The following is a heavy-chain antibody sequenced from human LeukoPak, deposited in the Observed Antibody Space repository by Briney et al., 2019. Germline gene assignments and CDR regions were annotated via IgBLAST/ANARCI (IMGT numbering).Heavy chain of an antibody. V-gene: IGHV4-34*01. CDR3: AIPRRYKRGPAARHAFDI. CDR1: GGSFSGYY. J-gene: IGHJ3*02. Sequence: SETLSLTCAVYGGSFSGYYWSWIRQPPGKGREWIGEINHSGSTNYNPPLKSRVTIPVDTPKKHFSWKLSSGTAAATAVFYCAIPRRYKRGPAARHAFDIWGQGTMVTVSS. D-gene: IGHD2-2*01. CDR2: INHSGST.